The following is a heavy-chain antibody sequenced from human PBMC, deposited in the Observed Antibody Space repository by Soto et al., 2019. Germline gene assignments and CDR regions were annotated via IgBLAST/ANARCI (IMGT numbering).Heavy chain of an antibody. J-gene: IGHJ6*03. D-gene: IGHD2-15*01. V-gene: IGHV4-34*01. CDR3: ARGKVVVAAKYYYYYMDV. CDR1: GGSFSGYY. CDR2: INHSGST. Sequence: SETLSLTCAVYGGSFSGYYWSWIRQPPGKGLEWIGEINHSGSTNYNPSLKSRVTISVDTSKNQFSLKLSSVTAADTAVYYRARGKVVVAAKYYYYYMDVWGKGPTVTAP.